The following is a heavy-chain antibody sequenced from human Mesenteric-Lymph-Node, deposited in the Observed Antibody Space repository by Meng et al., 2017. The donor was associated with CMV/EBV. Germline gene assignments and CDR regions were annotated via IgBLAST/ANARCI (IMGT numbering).Heavy chain of an antibody. CDR1: GGSISSYY. CDR3: ARGFADYGYYFDY. J-gene: IGHJ4*02. CDR2: YYSGST. V-gene: IGHV4-59*01. D-gene: IGHD4-17*01. Sequence: SETLSLTCIVSGGSISSYYWSWIRQPPGKGLEWIIYYSGSTNYNPSLKSRVSISVDTSKSQFSLKLRSVTAADTAMYYCARGFADYGYYFDYWGQGTLVTVSS.